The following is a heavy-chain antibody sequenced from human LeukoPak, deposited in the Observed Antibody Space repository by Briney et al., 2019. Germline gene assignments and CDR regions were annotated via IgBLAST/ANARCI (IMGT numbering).Heavy chain of an antibody. V-gene: IGHV3-74*01. CDR2: INSDGSST. CDR3: ARDRWASGSRNAFDI. D-gene: IGHD1-26*01. Sequence: GGSLRLSCAASGFTFSSYWMHWVRQAPGKGLVWVSRINSDGSSTSYADSVKGRFTISRDNAKNTLYLQMNSLRAEDTAVYYCARDRWASGSRNAFDIWGQGTMVTVSS. CDR1: GFTFSSYW. J-gene: IGHJ3*02.